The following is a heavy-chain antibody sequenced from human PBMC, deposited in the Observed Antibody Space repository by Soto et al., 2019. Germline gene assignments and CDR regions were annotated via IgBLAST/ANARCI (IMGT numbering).Heavy chain of an antibody. J-gene: IGHJ6*02. CDR1: GYPFTSYS. CDR3: ARYVIVLKGLLRYHYAGRDV. V-gene: IGHV1-18*01. Sequence: DSVQVSCTSSGYPFTSYSISLVRHAPGQGLEWRGWISAYNGNTNYAQKLQGRVTTTTDTSTSTAYMELTSLRSDETAAYYSARYVIVLKGLLRYHYAGRDVWVQGTTFT. D-gene: IGHD5-12*01. CDR2: ISAYNGNT.